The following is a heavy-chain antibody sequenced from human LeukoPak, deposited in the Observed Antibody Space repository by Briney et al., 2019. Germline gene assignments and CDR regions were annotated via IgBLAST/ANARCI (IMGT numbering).Heavy chain of an antibody. CDR1: GFTFSSYW. D-gene: IGHD3-22*01. J-gene: IGHJ3*02. Sequence: GGSLRLSCAASGFTFSSYWMSWVRQAPGKGLEWVANIKQAGSEKYYVDSVEGRFTISRDNAKNSLYLQMNSLRAEDTAVYYCAKDWSDYYDSSGSDAFDIWGQGTMVTVSS. V-gene: IGHV3-7*03. CDR3: AKDWSDYYDSSGSDAFDI. CDR2: IKQAGSEK.